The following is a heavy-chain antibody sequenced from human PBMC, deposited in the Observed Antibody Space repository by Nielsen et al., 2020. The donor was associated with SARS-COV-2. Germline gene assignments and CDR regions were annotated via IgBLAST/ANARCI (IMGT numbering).Heavy chain of an antibody. V-gene: IGHV3-7*03. CDR2: ISRDGGAR. Sequence: GESLKISCVGSGFSLSNYWMSWVRQAPGRGLEWVANISRDGGARFSVDSMKGRFTISRDNAKNTLYLQMNSLRADDTAVYYCAKAFRSSDWVRAATDFWGQGTLVTVSS. CDR3: AKAFRSSDWVRAATDF. J-gene: IGHJ4*02. D-gene: IGHD6-25*01. CDR1: GFSLSNYW.